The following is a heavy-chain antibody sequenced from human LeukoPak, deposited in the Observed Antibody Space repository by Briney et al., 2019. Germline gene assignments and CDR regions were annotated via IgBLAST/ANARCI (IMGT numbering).Heavy chain of an antibody. CDR3: ARHGDYYDSSGYYYVLNAFDI. Sequence: PSETLSLTCTVSGGSIYSSSYYWGWIRQPPGKGLEWLASIYYSGSTYYNPSLKSRVTLSVDTSKNQFSLKLSSVTAADTAVYYCARHGDYYDSSGYYYVLNAFDIWGQGTMVTVSS. CDR1: GGSIYSSSYY. J-gene: IGHJ3*02. CDR2: IYYSGST. V-gene: IGHV4-39*01. D-gene: IGHD3-22*01.